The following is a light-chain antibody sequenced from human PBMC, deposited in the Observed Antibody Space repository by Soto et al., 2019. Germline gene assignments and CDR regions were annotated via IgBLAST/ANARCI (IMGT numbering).Light chain of an antibody. V-gene: IGKV3-11*01. CDR3: QQHIDWPLT. CDR2: DAS. CDR1: QSVSSS. Sequence: EIVLIQSPATLSLSPGERATLSCRASQSVSSSLAWYQQNPGQAPRLLIFDASNRATGIPVRFSGSGSGTDFTLTISSLEPEDFAVYYCQQHIDWPLTFGGGTRVEIK. J-gene: IGKJ4*01.